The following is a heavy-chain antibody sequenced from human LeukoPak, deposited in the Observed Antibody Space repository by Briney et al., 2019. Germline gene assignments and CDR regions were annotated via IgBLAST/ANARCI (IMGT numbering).Heavy chain of an antibody. D-gene: IGHD3-3*01. Sequence: SETLSLTCAVYGGSFSGYYWSWLRQPPGKGLEWIGELNNGGSTNYNPSLKSRATISVDTSKKPFSLKLSSVTAADTAVYYCARGDGYYDFWSGYYNAAAYFDYWGQGTLVTVSS. J-gene: IGHJ4*02. CDR3: ARGDGYYDFWSGYYNAAAYFDY. CDR1: GGSFSGYY. V-gene: IGHV4-34*01. CDR2: LNNGGST.